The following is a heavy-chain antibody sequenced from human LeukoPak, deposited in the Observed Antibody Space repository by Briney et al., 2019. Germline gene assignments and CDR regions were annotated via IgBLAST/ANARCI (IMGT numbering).Heavy chain of an antibody. CDR2: TYYRSKWYN. CDR1: GDSVSSNSAS. V-gene: IGHV6-1*01. CDR3: ARNSPDFGTHQRFDP. D-gene: IGHD3-10*01. Sequence: SQTLSLTCAISGDSVSSNSASWNWIRQSPSRGLEWLGRTYYRSKWYNDYAVSVRGRITINPDTSKNQFSLQLNSLTPEDTAVYYCARNSPDFGTHQRFDPWGQGTLATVSS. J-gene: IGHJ5*02.